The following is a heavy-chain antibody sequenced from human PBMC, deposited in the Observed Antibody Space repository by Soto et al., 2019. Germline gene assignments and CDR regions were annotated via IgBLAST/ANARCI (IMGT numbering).Heavy chain of an antibody. J-gene: IGHJ4*02. D-gene: IGHD6-13*01. CDR1: GFTFSNYA. V-gene: IGHV3-23*01. CDR2: ISGSGGST. CDR3: AKDQGGSWYEVDC. Sequence: EVQLLESGGGLVQPGGSLRLSCAASGFTFSNYAVTWVRQAPGKGLEWVSTISGSGGSTYYADSVKGRFTISRDTSKNTVYLQMNSLRAEDTAVYYCAKDQGGSWYEVDCWGQGTLVTVSS.